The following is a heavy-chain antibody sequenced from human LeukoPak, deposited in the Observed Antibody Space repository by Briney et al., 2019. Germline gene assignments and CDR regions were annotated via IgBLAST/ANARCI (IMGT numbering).Heavy chain of an antibody. Sequence: SVKVSCKASGFTSTNFAVQWVRQARGQRLEWMGWISAYNGNTNYAQKLQGRVTMTTDTSTSTAYMELRSLRSDDTAVYYCARRPGSGSYLGTYDYWGQGTLVTVSS. CDR1: GFTSTNFA. CDR2: ISAYNGNT. CDR3: ARRPGSGSYLGTYDY. J-gene: IGHJ4*02. D-gene: IGHD1-26*01. V-gene: IGHV1-18*01.